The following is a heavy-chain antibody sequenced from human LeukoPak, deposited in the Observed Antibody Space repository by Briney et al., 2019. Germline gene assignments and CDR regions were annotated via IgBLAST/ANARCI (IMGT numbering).Heavy chain of an antibody. CDR1: GFTFSSYV. CDR2: ISGGGGTT. CDR3: AKEGNYDFWSGFSYGMDI. J-gene: IGHJ6*02. D-gene: IGHD3-3*01. Sequence: AGGSLRLSCAASGFTFSSYVMSWVRQAPGKGLEWVSDISGGGGTTYYADYVKGRFTISGDNSKNTLYLQMNSLRAEDTAVYYCAKEGNYDFWSGFSYGMDIWGQGTTVSVSS. V-gene: IGHV3-23*01.